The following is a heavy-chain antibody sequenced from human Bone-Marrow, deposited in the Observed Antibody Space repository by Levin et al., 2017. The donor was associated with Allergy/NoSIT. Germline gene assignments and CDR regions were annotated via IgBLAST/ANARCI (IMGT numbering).Heavy chain of an antibody. Sequence: PSQTLSLTCAISGDRVSNTNAAWNWIRQSPSRGLEWLGRTYYRSKWYNDYAASVKSRISINPDTSKNQFSLQLNSVIPEDTAVYYCARAPIAVAGTWYFDYWGQGTLVTVSS. V-gene: IGHV6-1*01. J-gene: IGHJ4*02. CDR1: GDRVSNTNAA. D-gene: IGHD6-19*01. CDR2: TYYRSKWYN. CDR3: ARAPIAVAGTWYFDY.